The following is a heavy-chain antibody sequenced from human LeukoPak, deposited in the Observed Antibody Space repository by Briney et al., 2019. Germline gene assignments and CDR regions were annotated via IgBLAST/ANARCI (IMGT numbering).Heavy chain of an antibody. CDR1: GYTFTSYG. CDR3: ARGTWFRESPLYYYMDV. J-gene: IGHJ6*03. Sequence: EASVKVSCKASGYTFTSYGISWVRQAPGQGLEWMGWISAYNGNTNYAQKLQGRVTMTTDTSTSTAYMELRSLRSDDTAVYYCARGTWFRESPLYYYMDVWGKGTTVTVSS. CDR2: ISAYNGNT. D-gene: IGHD3-10*01. V-gene: IGHV1-18*01.